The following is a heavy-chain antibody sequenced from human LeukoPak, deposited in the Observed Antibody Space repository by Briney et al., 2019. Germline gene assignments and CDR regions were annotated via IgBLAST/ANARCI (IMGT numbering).Heavy chain of an antibody. V-gene: IGHV3-7*01. D-gene: IGHD1-26*01. CDR2: IKQDGSEK. CDR1: GFTFSSYR. J-gene: IGHJ4*02. Sequence: GGSLRLSCAASGFTFSSYRMSWVRQAPGKGLGWVANIKQDGSEKYYVDSVKGRFTISRDNAKNSLYLQMNSLRAEDTAVYYCAREIVGATTYYFDYWGQGTLVTVSS. CDR3: AREIVGATTYYFDY.